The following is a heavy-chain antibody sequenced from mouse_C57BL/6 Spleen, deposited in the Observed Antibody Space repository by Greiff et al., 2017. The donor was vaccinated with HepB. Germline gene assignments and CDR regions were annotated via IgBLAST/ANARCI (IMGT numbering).Heavy chain of an antibody. V-gene: IGHV1-15*01. J-gene: IGHJ3*01. Sequence: VQLQQSGAELVRPGASVTLSCKASGYTFTDYEMHWVKQTPVHGLEWIGAIDPETGGTAYNQKFKGKAILTADKSSSTAYMELRSLTSEDSAVYYCTIPGGYDGAGFAYWGQRTLVTVSA. D-gene: IGHD2-2*01. CDR3: TIPGGYDGAGFAY. CDR2: IDPETGGT. CDR1: GYTFTDYE.